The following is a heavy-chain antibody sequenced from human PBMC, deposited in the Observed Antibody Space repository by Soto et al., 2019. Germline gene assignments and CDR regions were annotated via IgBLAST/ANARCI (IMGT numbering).Heavy chain of an antibody. J-gene: IGHJ4*02. CDR1: GYTFTSYG. D-gene: IGHD1-1*01. CDR2: ISAHNGNT. CDR3: ARGRYGDY. V-gene: IGHV1-18*01. Sequence: QVHLVQSGAEVKKPGASVKVSCKGSGYTFTSYGITWVRQAPGQGLEWMGWISAHNGNTDYAQKLQGRVTVTRDTSTSTAYMDLTSVRSDDRAVYYCARGRYGDYGSQGALVTVSS.